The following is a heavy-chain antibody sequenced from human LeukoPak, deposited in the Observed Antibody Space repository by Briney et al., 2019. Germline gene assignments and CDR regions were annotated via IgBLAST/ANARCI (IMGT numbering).Heavy chain of an antibody. Sequence: GESLQISCKGSGYSFTSYWIGWVRQMPGKGLEWMGIIYPGDSDTRYSPSFQGQVTISADKSISTAYLQWSSLKASDTAMYYCARLRGGGGRGYYGMDVWGQGTTVTVSS. CDR2: IYPGDSDT. V-gene: IGHV5-51*01. CDR1: GYSFTSYW. CDR3: ARLRGGGGRGYYGMDV. J-gene: IGHJ6*02. D-gene: IGHD3-16*01.